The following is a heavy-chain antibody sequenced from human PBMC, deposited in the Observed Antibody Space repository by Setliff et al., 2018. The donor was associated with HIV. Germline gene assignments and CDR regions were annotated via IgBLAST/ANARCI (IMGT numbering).Heavy chain of an antibody. Sequence: SETLSLTCTVSGGSISSGGYYWSWIRQPPGKGLEWIGYIFYSGSTNYNPSLKSRVTISVDTSKNQFSLKLSSVTAADTAVYYCARPRYTYGTPPSIADVAPAFIGGSYYYMDVWGEGTTVTVSS. J-gene: IGHJ6*03. CDR2: IFYSGST. V-gene: IGHV4-61*08. CDR3: ARPRYTYGTPPSIADVAPAFIGGSYYYMDV. D-gene: IGHD5-18*01. CDR1: GGSISSGGYY.